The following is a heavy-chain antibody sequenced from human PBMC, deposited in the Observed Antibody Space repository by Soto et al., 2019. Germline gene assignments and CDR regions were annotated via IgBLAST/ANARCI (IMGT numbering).Heavy chain of an antibody. J-gene: IGHJ6*02. CDR3: ARGVVPAAPIYYGMDF. CDR2: ISYDGSNK. D-gene: IGHD2-2*01. CDR1: GFTFSSYA. V-gene: IGHV3-30-3*01. Sequence: GGSLRLSCAASGFTFSSYAMHWVRQAPGKGLEWVAVISYDGSNKYYADSVKGRFTISRDNSKNTLYLQMNSLRAEDTAVYYCARGVVPAAPIYYGMDFWGQGTSVTVSS.